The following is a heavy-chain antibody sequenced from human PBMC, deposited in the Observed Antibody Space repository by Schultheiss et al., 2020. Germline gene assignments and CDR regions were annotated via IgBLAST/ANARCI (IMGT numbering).Heavy chain of an antibody. CDR2: IWYDGSNT. D-gene: IGHD1-26*01. V-gene: IGHV3-33*01. Sequence: GGSLRLSCAASGFTFSSYGMHWVRQAPGKGLEWVALIWYDGSNTYYADSVKGRFTISRENAKNSLYLQMNSLRAGDTAVYYCARAPVGATLGNAFDIWGQGTMVTVSS. CDR1: GFTFSSYG. CDR3: ARAPVGATLGNAFDI. J-gene: IGHJ3*02.